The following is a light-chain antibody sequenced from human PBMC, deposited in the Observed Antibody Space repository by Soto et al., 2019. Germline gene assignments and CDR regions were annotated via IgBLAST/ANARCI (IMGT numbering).Light chain of an antibody. CDR1: QSFRGL. CDR3: QQRHMWPIT. V-gene: IGKV3-11*01. Sequence: VVLTQSPVTLSLSPGERATLSCRASQSFRGLLAWYKQKPGQAPRLLIYDAYNRATGIPPRFSGSGSGTEFTLTISSLEPEDSAVYYCQQRHMWPITFGQGTRLEIK. CDR2: DAY. J-gene: IGKJ5*01.